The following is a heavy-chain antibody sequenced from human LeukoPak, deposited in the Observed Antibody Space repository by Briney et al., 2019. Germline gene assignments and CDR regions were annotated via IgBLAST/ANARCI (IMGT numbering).Heavy chain of an antibody. CDR2: ISGSGGST. Sequence: GGSLRLSCAASGFTFSSYAMSWVRQAPGKGLEWVSAISGSGGSTYYADSVKGRFTISRDNSKNTLYLLMNSLRAEDTAVYYCAKSQITYYDFWSGYYYFDYWGQGTLVTVSS. V-gene: IGHV3-23*01. J-gene: IGHJ4*02. D-gene: IGHD3-3*01. CDR3: AKSQITYYDFWSGYYYFDY. CDR1: GFTFSSYA.